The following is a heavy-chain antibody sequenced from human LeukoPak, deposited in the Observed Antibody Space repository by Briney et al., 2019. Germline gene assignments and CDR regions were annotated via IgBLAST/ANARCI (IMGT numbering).Heavy chain of an antibody. CDR3: ASPSYSSSRYPYDAFDI. CDR1: GGTFISYA. V-gene: IGHV1-69*05. Sequence: ASVKVSCKASGGTFISYAISWVRQAPGQGLEWMGGIIPIFGTANYAQKLQGRVTMTTDTSTSTAYMELRSLRSDDTAVYYCASPSYSSSRYPYDAFDIWGQGTMVTVSS. J-gene: IGHJ3*02. CDR2: IIPIFGTA. D-gene: IGHD6-13*01.